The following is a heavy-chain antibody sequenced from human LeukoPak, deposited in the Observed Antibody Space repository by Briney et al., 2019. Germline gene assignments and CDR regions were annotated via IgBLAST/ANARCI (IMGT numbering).Heavy chain of an antibody. J-gene: IGHJ3*02. CDR1: GFTFSSYS. D-gene: IGHD2-15*01. CDR2: ISSRSSTI. Sequence: GGSLRLSCAASGFTFSSYSMNWVRQAPGKGLEWDSYISSRSSTIYYADSVKGRFTISRDNAKNSLYLQMNSLRDEDTAVYYCARSRCSGGSCYAWGAAFDIWGQGTMVTVSS. CDR3: ARSRCSGGSCYAWGAAFDI. V-gene: IGHV3-48*02.